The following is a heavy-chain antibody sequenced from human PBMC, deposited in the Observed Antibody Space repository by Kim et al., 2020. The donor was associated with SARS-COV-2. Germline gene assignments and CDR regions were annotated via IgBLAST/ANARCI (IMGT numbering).Heavy chain of an antibody. CDR3: AREQPHGPFDY. D-gene: IGHD5-18*01. CDR2: ISYDGSNK. V-gene: IGHV3-30*04. Sequence: GGSLRLSCAASGFTFSSYAMHWVRQAPGKGLEWVAVISYDGSNKYYADSVKGRFTISRDNSKNTLYLQMNSLRAEDTAVYYCAREQPHGPFDYWGQGTLVTVSS. CDR1: GFTFSSYA. J-gene: IGHJ4*02.